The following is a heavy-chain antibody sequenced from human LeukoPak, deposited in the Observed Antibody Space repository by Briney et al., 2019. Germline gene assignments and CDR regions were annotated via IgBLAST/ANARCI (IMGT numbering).Heavy chain of an antibody. CDR3: ARHVTIFGVVIMAWFDP. D-gene: IGHD3-3*01. Sequence: SETLSLTCTVSGGSISSSGYYWGWIRQPPGKGLEWIGSIYYSGSTYYNPSLGSRVTISVDTSKNQFSLKLSSVTAADTAVYYCARHVTIFGVVIMAWFDPWGQGTLVTVSS. CDR2: IYYSGST. J-gene: IGHJ5*02. CDR1: GGSISSSGYY. V-gene: IGHV4-39*01.